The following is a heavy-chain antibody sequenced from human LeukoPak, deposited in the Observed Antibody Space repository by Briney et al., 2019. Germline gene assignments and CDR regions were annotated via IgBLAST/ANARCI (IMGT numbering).Heavy chain of an antibody. CDR3: ARGPRMVRGVIIIY. CDR1: GGSFSGHY. J-gene: IGHJ4*02. D-gene: IGHD3-10*01. CDR2: INHSGST. Sequence: PSGTLSLTCAVYGGSFSGHYRSWIRQPPGKGLEWIGEINHSGSTNYNPSPKSRVTISVDTSKNQFSLKLSSVTAADTAVYYCARGPRMVRGVIIIYWGQGTLVTVSS. V-gene: IGHV4-34*01.